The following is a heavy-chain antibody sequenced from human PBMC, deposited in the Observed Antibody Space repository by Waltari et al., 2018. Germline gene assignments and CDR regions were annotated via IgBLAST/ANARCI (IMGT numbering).Heavy chain of an antibody. J-gene: IGHJ4*02. D-gene: IGHD3-22*01. V-gene: IGHV1-69*15. CDR3: ARSYYYDSSGYYSHFDY. CDR2: IIPIFGTA. Sequence: QVQLVQSGAEVKKPGPSVKVSCKASGGTFSSYAISLVRQAPGQGLEWMGRIIPIFGTANYAQKFQGRVTITADESTSTAYMELSSLRSEDTAVYYCARSYYYDSSGYYSHFDYWGQGTLVTVSS. CDR1: GGTFSSYA.